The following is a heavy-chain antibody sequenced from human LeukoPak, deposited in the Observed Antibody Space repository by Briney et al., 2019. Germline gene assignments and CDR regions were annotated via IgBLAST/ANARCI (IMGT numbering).Heavy chain of an antibody. J-gene: IGHJ3*02. D-gene: IGHD2-15*01. CDR1: GYSITIGYC. Sequence: SETLSLTCTVSGYSITIGYCWGGVRQPPGQGLEGIGRIYHDGSTTYTPSLKSRVSISVDPSKNHFSRTLGSVTAADTAVYYCSRGPWYVRCAFDIWGQGKMAAVSS. V-gene: IGHV4-38-2*02. CDR3: SRGPWYVRCAFDI. CDR2: IYHDGST.